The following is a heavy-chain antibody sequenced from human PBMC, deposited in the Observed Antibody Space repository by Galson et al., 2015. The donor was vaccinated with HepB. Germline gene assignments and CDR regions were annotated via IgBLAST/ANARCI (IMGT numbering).Heavy chain of an antibody. CDR1: GSTFSNSA. D-gene: IGHD1-26*01. CDR2: ISFDGRGK. V-gene: IGHV3-30*04. Sequence: SLRLSCAASGSTFSNSAMHWVRQAPGKGLEWVAGISFDGRGKFYADSVKGRVTISRDDSKNTLYLQMNSLRPEDTAVYYCARDKGSYARFYLDYWGQGTLVTVSS. J-gene: IGHJ4*02. CDR3: ARDKGSYARFYLDY.